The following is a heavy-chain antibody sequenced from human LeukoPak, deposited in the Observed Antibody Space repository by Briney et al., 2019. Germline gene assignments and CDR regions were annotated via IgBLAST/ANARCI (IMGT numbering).Heavy chain of an antibody. D-gene: IGHD3-22*01. J-gene: IGHJ6*03. V-gene: IGHV4-59*01. Sequence: SETLSLTCTVSGGSISSYYWSWLRQPPGKGLEWIGYIYYSGSTNYNPSLKSRVTISVDTSKNQFSLKLSSVTAADTAVYYCARVPRYYDSSGYLKHYYYYYMDVWGKGTTVTVSS. CDR2: IYYSGST. CDR3: ARVPRYYDSSGYLKHYYYYYMDV. CDR1: GGSISSYY.